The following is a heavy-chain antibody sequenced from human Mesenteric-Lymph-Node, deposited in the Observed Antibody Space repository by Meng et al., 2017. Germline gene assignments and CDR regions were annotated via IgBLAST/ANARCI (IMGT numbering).Heavy chain of an antibody. J-gene: IGHJ4*02. Sequence: QVQLGQFGAEVKKPGASVKISCRASGYTFTASAVHWVRQAPGQRLEWMGRINSDNGDTNYSQRFQDRVTISRDTSATTAYMELSSLRSEDTAVYYCATGPEIVSTLDFWGQGTLVTVSS. CDR2: INSDNGDT. CDR3: ATGPEIVSTLDF. D-gene: IGHD3-16*02. V-gene: IGHV1-3*04. CDR1: GYTFTASA.